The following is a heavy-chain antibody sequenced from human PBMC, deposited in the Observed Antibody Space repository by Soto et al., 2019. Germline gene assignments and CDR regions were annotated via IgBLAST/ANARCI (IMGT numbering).Heavy chain of an antibody. CDR1: GYSFTSYW. D-gene: IGHD2-15*01. V-gene: IGHV5-10-1*01. CDR2: IDPSDSYT. J-gene: IGHJ6*02. Sequence: GESLKISCKGSGYSFTSYWISWMRQMPGKGLEWMGRIDPSDSYTNYSPSFQGHVTISADKSISTAYLQWSSLKASDTAMYYCARRKLIADPYYYGMDVWGQGTTVTVSS. CDR3: ARRKLIADPYYYGMDV.